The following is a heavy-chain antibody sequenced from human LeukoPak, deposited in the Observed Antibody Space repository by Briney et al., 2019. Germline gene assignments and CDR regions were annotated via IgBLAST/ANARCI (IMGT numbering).Heavy chain of an antibody. D-gene: IGHD5-24*01. CDR3: ARGGPRWEMATIDAGYFDY. V-gene: IGHV3-33*01. CDR1: GFTFSSYG. Sequence: GGSLRLSCAASGFTFSSYGMHWVRQAPGKGLEWVAVIWYDGSNKYYADSVKGRFTISRDNSKNTLYLQMNSLRAEDTAVYYCARGGPRWEMATIDAGYFDYWGQGTLVTVSS. CDR2: IWYDGSNK. J-gene: IGHJ4*02.